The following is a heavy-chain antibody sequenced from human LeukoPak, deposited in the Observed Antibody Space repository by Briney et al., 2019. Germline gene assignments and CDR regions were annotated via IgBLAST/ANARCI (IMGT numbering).Heavy chain of an antibody. CDR3: AKDPPLPMPRGRENFDY. CDR2: ISGSGGST. D-gene: IGHD2-2*01. J-gene: IGHJ4*02. CDR1: GFTFSSYA. Sequence: PGGSLRLSCAASGFTFSSYAMSWVRQAPGKGLEWVSAISGSGGSTYYADSVKGRFTISRDNSKNTLYLQVNSLRAEDTAVYYCAKDPPLPMPRGRENFDYWGQGTLVTVSS. V-gene: IGHV3-23*01.